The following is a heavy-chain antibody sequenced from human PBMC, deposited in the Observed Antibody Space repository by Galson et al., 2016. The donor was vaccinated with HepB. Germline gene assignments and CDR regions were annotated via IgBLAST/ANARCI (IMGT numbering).Heavy chain of an antibody. CDR3: ARHEDDETDAFDS. V-gene: IGHV5-51*01. D-gene: IGHD2-15*01. J-gene: IGHJ3*02. Sequence: QSGAEVIKPGESLKISCKVSGYSFTRYWIGWVRQMPGKGLECMGIVHPGDSGTRYSPSFQGQVTISADRSISTANLQWNSLKDSDTAMYYCARHEDDETDAFDSWGQGTMVTVSS. CDR2: VHPGDSGT. CDR1: GYSFTRYW.